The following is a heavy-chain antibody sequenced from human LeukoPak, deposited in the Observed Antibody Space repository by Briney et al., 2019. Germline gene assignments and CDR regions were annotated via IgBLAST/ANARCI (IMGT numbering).Heavy chain of an antibody. CDR2: ISAYNGNT. V-gene: IGHV1-18*01. Sequence: ASVTVSCKASGYTFTIYGISWVRQAPGQGLEWMGWISAYNGNTNYAQKLQGRVTMTTDTSTSTAYMELRSLRSDDTAVYYCARARFREFDFDYWGQGTLVTVSS. CDR1: GYTFTIYG. CDR3: ARARFREFDFDY. J-gene: IGHJ4*02. D-gene: IGHD3-10*01.